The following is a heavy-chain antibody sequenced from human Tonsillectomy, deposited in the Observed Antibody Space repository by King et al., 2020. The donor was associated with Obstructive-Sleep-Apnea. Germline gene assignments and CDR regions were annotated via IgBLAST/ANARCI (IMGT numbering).Heavy chain of an antibody. CDR3: ARGSSRSFDI. CDR1: GYTFSTAE. Sequence: VQLVESGAEVKKPGASVKVSCKASGYTFSTAEIHWVRQAPGQGLEWMGWMNPNSGNTAYVQTFQGRVTMTRNPSINTAYMELSSLRSTDTAVYFFARGSSRSFDIWGQGTLVTVSS. V-gene: IGHV1-8*01. J-gene: IGHJ4*02. D-gene: IGHD6-13*01. CDR2: MNPNSGNT.